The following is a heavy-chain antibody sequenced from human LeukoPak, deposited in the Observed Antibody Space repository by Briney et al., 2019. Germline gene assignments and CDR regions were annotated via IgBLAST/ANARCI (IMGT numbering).Heavy chain of an antibody. CDR3: VRDPPPYYYDSSGYYPMSS. J-gene: IGHJ5*02. CDR2: LKEDGSEQ. Sequence: HPGGSLRLSCAASGFTFSRHWMTWVRRAPGKGLEWVANLKEDGSEQYYPESVKGRFTISRDNANNILYLQLNSVRAEDTAVYYCVRDPPPYYYDSSGYYPMSSWGQGTLVTVSS. CDR1: GFTFSRHW. V-gene: IGHV3-7*01. D-gene: IGHD3-22*01.